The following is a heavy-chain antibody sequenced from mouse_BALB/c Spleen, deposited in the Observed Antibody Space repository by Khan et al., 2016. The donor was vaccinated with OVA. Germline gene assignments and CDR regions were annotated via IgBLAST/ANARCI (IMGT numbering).Heavy chain of an antibody. V-gene: IGHV2-9*02. CDR3: AGSKYLARY. CDR1: GYSLTRYG. J-gene: IGHJ2*01. Sequence: QVQLKQSGPGLVAPSQSLSITCTVYGYSLTRYGVHWVRQPPGKGLEWLGLIWAGGSTNYNWALMSRLSISIDNFKSLVCLIMNSLQTDDTSLYYCAGSKYLARYWGQGTTLTVSS. D-gene: IGHD3-3*01. CDR2: IWAGGST.